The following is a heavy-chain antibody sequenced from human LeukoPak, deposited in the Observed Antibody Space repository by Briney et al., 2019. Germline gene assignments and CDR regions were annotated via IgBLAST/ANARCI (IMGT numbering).Heavy chain of an antibody. D-gene: IGHD3-3*01. CDR2: ISYDGSNK. CDR3: AKESNDFWSGYSYFDY. Sequence: PGGSLRLSCAASGFTFSSYGMHWVRQAPGKGLEWVAVISYDGSNKYYADSVKGRFTISRDNSKNTLYLQMNSLRAEDTAAYYCAKESNDFWSGYSYFDYWGQGTLVTVSS. V-gene: IGHV3-30*18. J-gene: IGHJ4*02. CDR1: GFTFSSYG.